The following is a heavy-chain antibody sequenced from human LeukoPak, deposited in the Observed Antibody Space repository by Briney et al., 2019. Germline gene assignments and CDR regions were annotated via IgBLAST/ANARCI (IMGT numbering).Heavy chain of an antibody. V-gene: IGHV1-46*01. D-gene: IGHD5-18*01. Sequence: ASVKVSFTASGYTFTSYYMHWVRQAPGQGLEWMGIINPSGGSTSYAQKFQGRITMTRDTSTSTVYMELSSLRSEDTAVYYCARGAVDTAMVTSIFDYWGQGTLVTVSS. CDR1: GYTFTSYY. J-gene: IGHJ4*02. CDR3: ARGAVDTAMVTSIFDY. CDR2: INPSGGST.